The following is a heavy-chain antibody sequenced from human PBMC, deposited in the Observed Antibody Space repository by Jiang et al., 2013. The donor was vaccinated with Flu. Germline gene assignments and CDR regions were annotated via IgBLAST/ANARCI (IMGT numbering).Heavy chain of an antibody. Sequence: IYSGGSTYYADSVKGRFTISRHNSKNTLYLQMNSLRAEDTAVYYCARVEVLRYYNWFDPWGQGTLVTVSS. V-gene: IGHV3-53*04. CDR3: ARVEVLRYYNWFDP. CDR2: IYSGGST. J-gene: IGHJ5*02. D-gene: IGHD3-9*01.